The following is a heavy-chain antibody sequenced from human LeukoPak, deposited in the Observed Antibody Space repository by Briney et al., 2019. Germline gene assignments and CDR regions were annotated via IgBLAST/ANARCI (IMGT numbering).Heavy chain of an antibody. CDR1: GFTFSSYS. CDR2: ISSRSGYI. J-gene: IGHJ4*02. CDR3: ASFDSSGWRYFDY. V-gene: IGHV3-21*01. D-gene: IGHD6-19*01. Sequence: GGSLRLSCAASGFTFSSYSMSWVRQAPGKGLEWVSSISSRSGYIYYGDSVKGRFTISRDNAKNSLYLQMNTLRAEDTAVYYCASFDSSGWRYFDYWGQGTLVTVSS.